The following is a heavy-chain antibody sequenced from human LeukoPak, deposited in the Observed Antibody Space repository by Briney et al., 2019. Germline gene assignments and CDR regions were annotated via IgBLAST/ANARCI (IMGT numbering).Heavy chain of an antibody. V-gene: IGHV1-18*01. J-gene: IGHJ4*02. CDR2: ISAHNGNT. CDR1: GYTFTNYG. Sequence: GASVKVSCKASGYTFTNYGLSWVRQAPGQGLEWMGWISAHNGNTNYAQQFQGGVTMTTDTSTSTAYMELKSLRSDDTAVYYCARDRVTFGGVMLPEYWGQGTLVTVSS. D-gene: IGHD3-16*01. CDR3: ARDRVTFGGVMLPEY.